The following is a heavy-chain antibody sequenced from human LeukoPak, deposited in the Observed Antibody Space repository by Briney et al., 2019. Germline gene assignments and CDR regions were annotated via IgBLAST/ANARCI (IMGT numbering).Heavy chain of an antibody. Sequence: GGSLRLSRAASGFTFSSYSMNWVRQAPGKGLEWVSSISSSSSYIYYADSVKGRFTISRDNAKNSLYLQMNSLRAEDTAVYYCARGHLSGYCDYWGQGTLVTVSS. CDR1: GFTFSSYS. V-gene: IGHV3-21*01. J-gene: IGHJ4*02. CDR3: ARGHLSGYCDY. D-gene: IGHD3-22*01. CDR2: ISSSSSYI.